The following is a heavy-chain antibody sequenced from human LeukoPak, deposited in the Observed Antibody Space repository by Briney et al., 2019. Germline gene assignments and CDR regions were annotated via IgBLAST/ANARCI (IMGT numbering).Heavy chain of an antibody. J-gene: IGHJ6*02. Sequence: GGSLRLSCAASGFTFDDYAMHWVRQAPGKGLEWVSGISWNSGSIGYADTVKGRFTISRDNAKNSLYLQMNSLRAEDTALYYCAKAFYGDPRGYYYYGMDVWGQGTTVTVSS. D-gene: IGHD4-17*01. CDR1: GFTFDDYA. V-gene: IGHV3-9*01. CDR3: AKAFYGDPRGYYYYGMDV. CDR2: ISWNSGSI.